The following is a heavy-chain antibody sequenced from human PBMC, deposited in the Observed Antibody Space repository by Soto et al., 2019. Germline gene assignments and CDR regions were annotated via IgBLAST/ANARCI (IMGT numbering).Heavy chain of an antibody. V-gene: IGHV1-69*01. J-gene: IGHJ6*02. CDR2: IIPITGTA. CDR3: ARSQGSSTTLEIYYYYYYGMDV. D-gene: IGHD2-2*01. Sequence: QVQLVQSGAEVKEPGSSVKVSCKASGGTFGSYAISWVRQAPGQGPEWMAGIIPITGTANYAQKFQGRGTITADEATSTAYMPLSSMRCEDTAVYYCARSQGSSTTLEIYYYYYYGMDVWGQGTTVTVSS. CDR1: GGTFGSYA.